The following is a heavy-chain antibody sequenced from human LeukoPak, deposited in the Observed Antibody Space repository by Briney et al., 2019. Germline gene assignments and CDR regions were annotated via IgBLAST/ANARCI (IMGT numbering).Heavy chain of an antibody. D-gene: IGHD3-22*01. CDR3: ARDLFDSSGYYSGRWD. V-gene: IGHV1-46*01. J-gene: IGHJ4*02. Sequence: ASVKVSCKASGYTFTGYYMHWVRQAPGQGLEWMGIINPSGGSTSYAQKFQGRVTMTRDTSTSTVYMELSSLRSEDTAVYYCARDLFDSSGYYSGRWDWGQGTLVTVSS. CDR2: INPSGGST. CDR1: GYTFTGYY.